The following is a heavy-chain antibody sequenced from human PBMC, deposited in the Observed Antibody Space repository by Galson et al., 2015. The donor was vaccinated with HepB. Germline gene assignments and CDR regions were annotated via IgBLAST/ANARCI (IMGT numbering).Heavy chain of an antibody. V-gene: IGHV3-23*01. D-gene: IGHD3-22*01. J-gene: IGHJ5*01. CDR2: ISGSGGST. Sequence: SLRLSCAVSGFTLSSNAMSWVRQAPGKGLEWVSEISGSGGSTHYADSVKGRFTISSDSSKNTLYLQMSSLRAEDTAVYYCAKQNRSGWSESWGQGTQVTVSS. CDR3: AKQNRSGWSES. CDR1: GFTLSSNA.